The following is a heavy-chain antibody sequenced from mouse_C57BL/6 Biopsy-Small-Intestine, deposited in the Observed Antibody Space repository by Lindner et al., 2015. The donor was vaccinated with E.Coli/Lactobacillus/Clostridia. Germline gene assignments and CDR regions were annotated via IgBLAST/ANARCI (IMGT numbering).Heavy chain of an antibody. Sequence: VQLQESGPELVKPGASVKISRKASGYSFTGYYMNWVKQSPEKSLEWIGEINPSTGGTTYDQKFKAKATLTVDKSSSTAYMQLKSLTSEDSAVYYCARQEGPWFAYWGQGTLVTVSA. CDR3: ARQEGPWFAY. D-gene: IGHD3-3*01. CDR1: GYSFTGYY. V-gene: IGHV1-42*01. CDR2: INPSTGGT. J-gene: IGHJ3*01.